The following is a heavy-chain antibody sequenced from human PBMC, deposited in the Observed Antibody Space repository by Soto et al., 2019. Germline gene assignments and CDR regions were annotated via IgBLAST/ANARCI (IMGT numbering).Heavy chain of an antibody. J-gene: IGHJ4*02. CDR1: GGSISSGDYY. CDR3: ARVGVTAILVDY. CDR2: IYYSGST. Sequence: PSETLSLTCTVSGGSISSGDYYWSWIRQPPGKGLEWIGYIYYSGSTYYNPSLKSRVTISVDTSKNQFSLKLSSVTAADTAVYYCARVGVTAILVDYWGQGTLVTVSS. D-gene: IGHD2-21*02. V-gene: IGHV4-30-4*01.